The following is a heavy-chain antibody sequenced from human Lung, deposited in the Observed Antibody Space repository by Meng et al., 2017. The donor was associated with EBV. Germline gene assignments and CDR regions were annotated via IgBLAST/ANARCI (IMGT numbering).Heavy chain of an antibody. J-gene: IGHJ4*02. CDR1: GYTFGSYG. V-gene: IGHV1-18*01. CDR3: ASGTPGRSYCDY. CDR2: FVNYVDT. Sequence: GQRVQSGAEVKKPGASVRVSCKASGYTFGSYGICWVRQAPGQGLEWMGWFVNYVDTYPAPKFQGRVTMTTDTHTNTAFMELRSLTSDDTAVYYCASGTPGRSYCDYWGQGTLVTVSS. D-gene: IGHD2-15*01.